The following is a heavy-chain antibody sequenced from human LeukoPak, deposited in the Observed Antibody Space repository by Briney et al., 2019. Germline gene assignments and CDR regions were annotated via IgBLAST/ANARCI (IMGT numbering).Heavy chain of an antibody. J-gene: IGHJ4*02. D-gene: IGHD2-2*01. CDR3: ARGVVPAAQNYYFDY. V-gene: IGHV4-31*03. CDR1: GGSISSGGYY. CDR2: IYYSGST. Sequence: SETLSLTCTVSGGSISSGGYYWSWIRQHPGKGLEWIGYIYYSGSTYYNPPFKSRVTISVDASKNQFSLKLSSVTAADTAVYYCARGVVPAAQNYYFDYWGQGTLVTVSS.